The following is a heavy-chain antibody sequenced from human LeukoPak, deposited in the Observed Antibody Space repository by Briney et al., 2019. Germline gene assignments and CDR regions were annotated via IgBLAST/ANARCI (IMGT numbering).Heavy chain of an antibody. Sequence: SETLSLTCAVYGGSFSGYYWSWIRQPPGKGLERIGEINHSGSTNYNPSLKSRVTISVDTSKNQFSLKLSSVTAADTAVYYCTSGGPMVRGVIGWFDPWGQGTLLTVSS. D-gene: IGHD3-10*01. CDR3: TSGGPMVRGVIGWFDP. CDR1: GGSFSGYY. V-gene: IGHV4-34*01. CDR2: INHSGST. J-gene: IGHJ5*02.